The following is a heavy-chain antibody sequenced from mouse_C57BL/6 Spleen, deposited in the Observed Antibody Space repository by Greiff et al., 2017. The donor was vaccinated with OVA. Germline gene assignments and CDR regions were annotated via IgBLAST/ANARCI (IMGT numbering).Heavy chain of an antibody. J-gene: IGHJ2*01. V-gene: IGHV5-6*01. CDR1: GFTFSSYG. Sequence: EVQVVESGGDLVKPGGSLKLSCAASGFTFSSYGMSWVRQTPDKRLEWVATISSGGSYTYYPDSVKGRFTISRDNAKNTLYLQMSSLKSEDTAMYYWAREFFDYWGKGTTLTVSS. CDR2: ISSGGSYT. CDR3: AREFFDY.